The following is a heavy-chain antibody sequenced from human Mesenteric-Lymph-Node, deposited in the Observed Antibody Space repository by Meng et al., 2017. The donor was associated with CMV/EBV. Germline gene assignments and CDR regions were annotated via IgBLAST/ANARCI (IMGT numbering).Heavy chain of an antibody. J-gene: IGHJ6*02. V-gene: IGHV3-48*04. CDR3: ARDRGSYYYYGMDV. CDR2: ISSSGSTI. Sequence: GGSLRLSCAASGFTFSSYWMSWVRQAPGKGLEWVSYISSSGSTIYYADSVKGRFTISRDNAKNSLYLQMNSLRAEDTAVYYCARDRGSYYYYGMDVWGQGTTVTVSS. CDR1: GFTFSSYW. D-gene: IGHD3-10*01.